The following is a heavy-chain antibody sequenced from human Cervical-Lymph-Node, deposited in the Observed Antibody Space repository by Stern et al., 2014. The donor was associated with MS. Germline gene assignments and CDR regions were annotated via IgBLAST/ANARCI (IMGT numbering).Heavy chain of an antibody. CDR1: GFTFSDSS. J-gene: IGHJ3*02. CDR3: AGSSNIFSVAFHI. Sequence: EVQLVQSGGGLVQPGGYLKLSCAASGFTFSDSSVHWVRQASGQGLEWIGRIRSKVNSYATAYVASVKGRFTISRDDSNNTAYLQMYSLKTEDTAVYYCAGSSNIFSVAFHIWGQGTMVTVSS. CDR2: IRSKVNSYAT. V-gene: IGHV3-73*02. D-gene: IGHD3-9*01.